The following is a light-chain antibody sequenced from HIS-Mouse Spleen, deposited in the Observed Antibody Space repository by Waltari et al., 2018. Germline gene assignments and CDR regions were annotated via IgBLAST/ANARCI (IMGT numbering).Light chain of an antibody. J-gene: IGLJ2*01. Sequence: QSALTQPASVSGSPGQSITIPCTGTSSDVGGYNYVSWYQQHPGKAPKLMIYAVSNLPSGVSTRFSGSKSGNTASLTISGLQAEDEADYYCSSYTSSSTLVVFGGGTKLTVL. CDR1: SSDVGGYNY. V-gene: IGLV2-14*01. CDR3: SSYTSSSTLVV. CDR2: AVS.